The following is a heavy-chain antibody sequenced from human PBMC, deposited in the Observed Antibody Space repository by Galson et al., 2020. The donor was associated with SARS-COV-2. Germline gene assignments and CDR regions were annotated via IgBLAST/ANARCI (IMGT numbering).Heavy chain of an antibody. Sequence: SLKLSWVLSEFTFSNYGIHWVRQAPGHGLEWVSYTRYHGWYSHYRESVNDRFTISRDNPKNTLYLQMNSLKTEDTAVYYCAKEMRRGSYSGVGYFDYWGQGTRVTVSS. D-gene: IGHD1-26*01. CDR2: TRYHGWYS. J-gene: IGHJ4*02. CDR1: EFTFSNYG. V-gene: IGHV3-30*02. CDR3: AKEMRRGSYSGVGYFDY.